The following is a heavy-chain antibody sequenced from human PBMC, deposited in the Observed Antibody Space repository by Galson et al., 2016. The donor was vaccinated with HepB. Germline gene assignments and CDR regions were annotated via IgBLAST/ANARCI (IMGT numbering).Heavy chain of an antibody. CDR2: IFYSGTT. CDR1: GGSISSSSYY. V-gene: IGHV4-39*01. CDR3: ARLYIVATIGHWSFDL. Sequence: ETLSLTCTVSGGSISSSSYYWGWIRQPPGKGLEWIGSIFYSGTTYYNPSLQRRVTISVETSKNQFSLNLRSVTAADTAVYYCARLYIVATIGHWSFDLWGRGTLVTVSS. J-gene: IGHJ2*01. D-gene: IGHD5-12*01.